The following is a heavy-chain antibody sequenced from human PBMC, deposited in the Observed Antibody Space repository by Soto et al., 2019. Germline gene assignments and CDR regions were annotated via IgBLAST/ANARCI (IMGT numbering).Heavy chain of an antibody. V-gene: IGHV1-69*19. CDR1: GGTFNTYA. CDR3: ATEDQVHTPAFVY. CDR2: ISPMFGAA. J-gene: IGHJ4*02. Sequence: QVQLVQSGAEMKKPGSSVKVSCQSSGGTFNTYAMNWVRQAPGQGPEWMGDISPMFGAANYAPKIQGRVTITADESTGTSYMQLSSLTSEDTAVYFCATEDQVHTPAFVYWGQGTLVTVSS. D-gene: IGHD2-2*01.